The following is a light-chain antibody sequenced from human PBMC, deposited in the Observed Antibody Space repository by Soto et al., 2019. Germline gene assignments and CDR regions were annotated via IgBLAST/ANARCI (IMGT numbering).Light chain of an antibody. Sequence: ELVLTQSPGTLSLSPGETATLSCRASQTIGRTYFAWYQQKPGQAPRLLIYGASTRATGIPDRFSGSGSGTEFTLTISSLQSEDFAVYSCQQYNNWPPAYTFGQGTKVDI. CDR1: QTIGRTY. V-gene: IGKV3-15*01. CDR2: GAS. CDR3: QQYNNWPPAYT. J-gene: IGKJ2*01.